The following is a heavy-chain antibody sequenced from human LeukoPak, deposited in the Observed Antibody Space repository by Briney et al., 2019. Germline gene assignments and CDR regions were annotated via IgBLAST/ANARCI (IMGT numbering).Heavy chain of an antibody. Sequence: ASVKVSCKASGYTFIGYYIHWVRQAPGQGLEWMGWMNPNSGGTNYAQKFQGRVTMTRDTSISTAYMAPSRLISDDTAVYHCARAHCSSTNCYQFDYWGQGTLVTVSS. J-gene: IGHJ4*02. CDR3: ARAHCSSTNCYQFDY. D-gene: IGHD2-2*01. CDR2: MNPNSGGT. CDR1: GYTFIGYY. V-gene: IGHV1-2*02.